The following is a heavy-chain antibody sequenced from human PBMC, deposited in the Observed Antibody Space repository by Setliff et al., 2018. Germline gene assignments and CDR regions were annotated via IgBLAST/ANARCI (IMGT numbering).Heavy chain of an antibody. Sequence: PGGSLRLSCAASGFTFNTHAMHWVRQAPGKGLEWVAMIWSDAINTFYLGSVKGRFTISRDNSQNMMYLQMNSLRAEDTAMYYCARGRPLYSSPVDYWGQGTLVTISS. V-gene: IGHV3-33*08. CDR2: IWSDAINT. CDR1: GFTFNTHA. J-gene: IGHJ4*02. D-gene: IGHD6-13*01. CDR3: ARGRPLYSSPVDY.